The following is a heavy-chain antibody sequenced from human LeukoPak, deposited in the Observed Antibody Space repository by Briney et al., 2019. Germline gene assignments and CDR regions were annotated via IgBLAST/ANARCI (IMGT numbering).Heavy chain of an antibody. CDR3: ARARDLTIFGVVNPGTLDY. CDR1: GGSISSGGYY. Sequence: SETLSLTCTVSGGSISSGGYYWSWIRQHPGKGLEWIRYIYYSGSTYYNPSLKSRVTISVDTSKNQFSLKLSSVTAADTAVYYCARARDLTIFGVVNPGTLDYWGQGTLVTVSS. CDR2: IYYSGST. J-gene: IGHJ4*02. D-gene: IGHD3-3*01. V-gene: IGHV4-31*03.